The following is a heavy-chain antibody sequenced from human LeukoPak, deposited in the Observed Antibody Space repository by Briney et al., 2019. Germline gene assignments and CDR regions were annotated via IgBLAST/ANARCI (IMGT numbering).Heavy chain of an antibody. Sequence: SETLSLTCTVSGGSISSGGYYWSWIRQHPGKGLEWIGYIYYSGSTYYNPSLKSRVTISVDTSKNQFSLRLSSVTAADTAVYYCARDTLNESGSYYFDYWGQGTLVTVSS. CDR3: ARDTLNESGSYYFDY. CDR2: IYYSGST. J-gene: IGHJ4*02. CDR1: GGSISSGGYY. V-gene: IGHV4-31*03. D-gene: IGHD1-26*01.